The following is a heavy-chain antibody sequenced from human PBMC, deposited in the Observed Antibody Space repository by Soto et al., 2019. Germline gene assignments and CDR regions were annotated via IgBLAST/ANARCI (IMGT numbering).Heavy chain of an antibody. V-gene: IGHV3-33*01. J-gene: IGHJ5*02. CDR3: ARDRVQLERSPEYWFDP. D-gene: IGHD1-1*01. Sequence: GGSLRLSCAASGFTFSSYGMHWVRQAPGKGLEWVAVIWYDGSNKYYADSVKGRFTISRDNSKNTLYLQMNSLRAEDTAGYYCARDRVQLERSPEYWFDPWGQGTLVTVSS. CDR1: GFTFSSYG. CDR2: IWYDGSNK.